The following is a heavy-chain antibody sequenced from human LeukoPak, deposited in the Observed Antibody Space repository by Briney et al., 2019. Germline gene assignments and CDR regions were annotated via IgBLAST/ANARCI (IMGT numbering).Heavy chain of an antibody. CDR2: IIPIFGTA. Sequence: SVKVSCKASGGTFSSYAISWVRQAPGQGLEWMGGIIPIFGTANYAQKFQGRVTITADESTSTAYMELSSLRSEDTAVYYCARNLYYDSPSLYYYYGMDVWGQGTTVTVS. J-gene: IGHJ6*02. D-gene: IGHD3-22*01. CDR1: GGTFSSYA. V-gene: IGHV1-69*13. CDR3: ARNLYYDSPSLYYYYGMDV.